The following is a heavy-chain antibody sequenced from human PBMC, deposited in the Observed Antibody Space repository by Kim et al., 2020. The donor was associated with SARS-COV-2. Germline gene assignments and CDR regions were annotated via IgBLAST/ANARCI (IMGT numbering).Heavy chain of an antibody. D-gene: IGHD3-10*01. Sequence: SPSFQGHVTISADKSISTAYLQWSSLKASDTAMYYCARHAPMVRGVTPDYWGQGTLVTVSS. CDR3: ARHAPMVRGVTPDY. J-gene: IGHJ4*02. V-gene: IGHV5-10-1*01.